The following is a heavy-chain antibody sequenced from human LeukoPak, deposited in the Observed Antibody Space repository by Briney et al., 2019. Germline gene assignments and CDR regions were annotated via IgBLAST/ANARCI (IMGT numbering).Heavy chain of an antibody. CDR2: IYYSGST. D-gene: IGHD6-19*01. CDR1: GGSISSYY. J-gene: IGHJ5*02. V-gene: IGHV4-59*01. CDR3: AREVAGFYNWFDP. Sequence: SGTLSLTCTVSGGSISSYYWSWIRQPPGKGLEWIGYIYYSGSTSYNPSLKSRVTISVDTSKNQFSLKLSSVTAADTAVYYCAREVAGFYNWFDPWGQGTLVTVSS.